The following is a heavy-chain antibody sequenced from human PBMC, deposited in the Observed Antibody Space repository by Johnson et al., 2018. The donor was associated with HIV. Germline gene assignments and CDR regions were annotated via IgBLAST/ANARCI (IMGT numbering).Heavy chain of an antibody. J-gene: IGHJ3*02. D-gene: IGHD2-15*01. V-gene: IGHV3-NL1*01. CDR1: GFTFSSYG. CDR2: FYSGGST. Sequence: QVQLVESGGGVVQPGRSLRLSCAASGFTFSSYGMHWVRQAPGKGLEWVSVFYSGGSTYYADSVKGRFTISRDNSKDTLYLQLNSLRTEDTAVYYCAKAYCPGCDGFDIWGQGTRVTVSS. CDR3: AKAYCPGCDGFDI.